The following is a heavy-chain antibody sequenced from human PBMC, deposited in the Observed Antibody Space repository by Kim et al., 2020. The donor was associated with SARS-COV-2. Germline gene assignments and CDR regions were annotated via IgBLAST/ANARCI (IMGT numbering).Heavy chain of an antibody. V-gene: IGHV3-30*18. CDR3: AKAVVRGVNYYYYGMEV. J-gene: IGHJ6*01. CDR2: ISYDGSSK. Sequence: GGSLRLSCAASGFTFSTYGMHWVRQAPGKGLEWVAVISYDGSSKYYGESVKGRFTISRDNPENTLYLQMNSLRPEDTAVYYCAKAVVRGVNYYYYGMEV. CDR1: GFTFSTYG. D-gene: IGHD3-10*01.